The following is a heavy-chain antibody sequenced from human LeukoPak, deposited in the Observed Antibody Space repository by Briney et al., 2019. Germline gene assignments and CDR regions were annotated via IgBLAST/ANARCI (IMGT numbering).Heavy chain of an antibody. D-gene: IGHD5-18*01. V-gene: IGHV3-30*18. CDR1: GFTFSSYG. CDR2: ISYDGSNK. J-gene: IGHJ4*02. CDR3: AKSGESWIQLLFDY. Sequence: GRSLRLSCAASGFTFSSYGMHWVRQAPGKGLEWVAVISYDGSNKYYADSVKGRFTISRDNSKNTLYLQMNSLRAEDTAVYYCAKSGESWIQLLFDYWGQGTLVTVSS.